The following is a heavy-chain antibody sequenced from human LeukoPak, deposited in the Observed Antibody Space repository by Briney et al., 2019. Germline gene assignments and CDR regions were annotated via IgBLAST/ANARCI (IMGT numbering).Heavy chain of an antibody. CDR3: AGGRYYYYDSSGYYHLDY. D-gene: IGHD3-22*01. V-gene: IGHV1-69*13. Sequence: ASVKVSCKASGYTFTGYYMHWVRQAPGQGLEWMGGIIPIFGTANYAQKFQGRATITADESTSTAYMELSSLRSEDTAVYYCAGGRYYYYDSSGYYHLDYWGQGTLVTVSS. J-gene: IGHJ4*02. CDR2: IIPIFGTA. CDR1: GYTFTGYY.